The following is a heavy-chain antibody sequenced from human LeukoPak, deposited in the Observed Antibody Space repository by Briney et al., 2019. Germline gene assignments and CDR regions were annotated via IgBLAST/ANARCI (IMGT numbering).Heavy chain of an antibody. V-gene: IGHV1-18*01. CDR2: ISAYNGNT. Sequence: ASVKVSCKASGYTFTNYGISWVRQAPGQGLEWMGWISAYNGNTDYAQKFQGRVTMTIDTSASTAYMELRSLISDDTAMYYCARDRSSSWYWGQGTLVTVSS. CDR3: ARDRSSSWY. D-gene: IGHD6-13*01. CDR1: GYTFTNYG. J-gene: IGHJ4*02.